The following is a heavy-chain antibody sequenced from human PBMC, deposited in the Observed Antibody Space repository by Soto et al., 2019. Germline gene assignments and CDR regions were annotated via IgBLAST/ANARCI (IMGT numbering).Heavy chain of an antibody. CDR3: DSTTLGSTNSVDY. V-gene: IGHV4-30-4*01. CDR2: VYYSGST. J-gene: IGHJ4*02. Sequence: TQSLTCTVSCGSIISGDYYWSCIRQPPGRGLECIGYVYYSGSTYYNPSLKSRVTISLDTSNNQFSLKLSSVTAADTAVYYCDSTTLGSTNSVDYWGQGTLVTVSS. CDR1: CGSIISGDYY. D-gene: IGHD3-16*01.